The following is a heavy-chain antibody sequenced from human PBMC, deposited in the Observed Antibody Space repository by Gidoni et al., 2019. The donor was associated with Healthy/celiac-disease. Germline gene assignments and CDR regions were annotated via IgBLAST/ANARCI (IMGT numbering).Heavy chain of an antibody. CDR2: TSAYNGNT. J-gene: IGHJ4*02. Sequence: QVQLVQSGAEVKKPGASVKVSCTASGYTFTSYGISWVRQAPGQGLEWMGWTSAYNGNTNYAQKLQGRVTMTTDTSTSTAYMELRSLRSDDTAVYYCARVMIVVVTTPDGAANYFDYWGQGTLVTVSS. CDR3: ARVMIVVVTTPDGAANYFDY. D-gene: IGHD3-22*01. CDR1: GYTFTSYG. V-gene: IGHV1-18*01.